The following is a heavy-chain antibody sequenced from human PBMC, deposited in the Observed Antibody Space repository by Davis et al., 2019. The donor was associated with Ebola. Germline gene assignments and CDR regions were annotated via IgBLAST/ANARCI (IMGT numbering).Heavy chain of an antibody. J-gene: IGHJ4*02. V-gene: IGHV4-59*08. CDR1: GGSISIHY. D-gene: IGHD6-6*01. CDR3: ARRIIAAPFDY. CDR2: IYYSGST. Sequence: SETLSPTCTLSGGSISIHYRSWIRQPPGKGLEWIGYIYYSGSTNYNPPPKSRVTIPVNTSKNQFSLKLSSVTAADTAVYYCARRIIAAPFDYWGQGTLVTVSS.